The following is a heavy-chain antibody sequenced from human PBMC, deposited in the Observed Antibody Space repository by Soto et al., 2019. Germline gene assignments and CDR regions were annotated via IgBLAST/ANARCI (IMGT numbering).Heavy chain of an antibody. CDR1: DGFFRCYC. CDR2: ISHTANT. Sequence: SETLSLTSAAGDGFFRCYCSSRIGPPPGKALERIGEISHTANTSYNPSLKSRVTMSVDTSKNHFSLKLTSVTAADTAVYYCARGRRGYTNTWYVDGGQGTLVTVS. CDR3: ARGRRGYTNTWYVD. D-gene: IGHD6-13*01. J-gene: IGHJ4*02. V-gene: IGHV4-34*01.